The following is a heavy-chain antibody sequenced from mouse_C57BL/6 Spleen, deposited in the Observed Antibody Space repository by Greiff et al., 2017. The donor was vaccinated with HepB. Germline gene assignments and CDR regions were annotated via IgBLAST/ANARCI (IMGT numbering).Heavy chain of an antibody. D-gene: IGHD1-1*01. CDR1: GYTFTSYW. Sequence: QVQLQQSGAELVRPGSSVKLSCKASGYTFTSYWMHWVKQRPIQGLEWIGNIDPSDSETHYNQKFKDKATLTVDKSSSTAYMQLSSLTSEDSAVYYCARDGYYGSSYDYFDYWGQGTTLTVSS. J-gene: IGHJ2*01. V-gene: IGHV1-52*01. CDR3: ARDGYYGSSYDYFDY. CDR2: IDPSDSET.